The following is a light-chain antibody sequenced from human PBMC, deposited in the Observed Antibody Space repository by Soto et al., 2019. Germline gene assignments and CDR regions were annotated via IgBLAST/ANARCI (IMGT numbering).Light chain of an antibody. J-gene: IGKJ4*01. V-gene: IGKV3-20*01. CDR2: VAS. Sequence: EIVLTQSPAILSLSPGERATLSCWASQSVDNNLAWYQQKPGQAPRLLLYVASRRATGIPDRFSGSGSGTDLTLTISRLETEDFAVYYCQQYGSSPLLTFGGGTNVNIK. CDR1: QSVDNN. CDR3: QQYGSSPLLT.